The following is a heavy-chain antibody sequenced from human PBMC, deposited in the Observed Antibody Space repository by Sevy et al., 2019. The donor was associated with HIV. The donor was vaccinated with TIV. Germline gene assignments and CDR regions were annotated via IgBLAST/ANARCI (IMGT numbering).Heavy chain of an antibody. CDR2: IRYDGNDK. CDR3: ATLDFWSDHPFYGTDV. V-gene: IGHV3-30*02. D-gene: IGHD3-3*01. J-gene: IGHJ6*02. CDR1: GFTFSSYG. Sequence: GGSLRLSCVASGFTFSSYGMHWVRQAPGKGLEWVAFIRYDGNDKYYADSVKGRFAISRDNSKDTLYLQVNSLRTEDTAVYYCATLDFWSDHPFYGTDVWGQGTTVTVSS.